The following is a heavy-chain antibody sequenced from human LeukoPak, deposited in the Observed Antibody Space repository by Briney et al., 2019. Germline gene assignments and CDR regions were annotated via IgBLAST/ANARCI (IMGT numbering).Heavy chain of an antibody. V-gene: IGHV4-34*01. D-gene: IGHD6-13*01. J-gene: IGHJ6*03. CDR2: INHSGST. CDR3: ARGGSFSSWYYYYYMDV. Sequence: SETLSLTCAVYGGSLSGYYWSWIRQPPGKGLEWIGEINHSGSTNYNPSLKSRVTISVDTSKNQFSLKLSSVTAADTAVYYCARGGSFSSWYYYYYMDVWGKGTTVTVSS. CDR1: GGSLSGYY.